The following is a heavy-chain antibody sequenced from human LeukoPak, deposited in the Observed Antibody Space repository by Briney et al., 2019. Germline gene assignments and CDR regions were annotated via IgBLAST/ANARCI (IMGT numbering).Heavy chain of an antibody. V-gene: IGHV1-2*02. D-gene: IGHD1-26*01. CDR3: APSVFSGTLHLTGNFGY. CDR2: INPNSGDT. CDR1: GYTFTGYY. J-gene: IGHJ4*02. Sequence: ASVKVSCKASGYTFTGYYMHWVRQAPGQGLESMGWINPNSGDTNYEQKFRGRVTMTRDTSISTAYMELSSLRSDDTAVYYCAPSVFSGTLHLTGNFGYWGQGTLVTASS.